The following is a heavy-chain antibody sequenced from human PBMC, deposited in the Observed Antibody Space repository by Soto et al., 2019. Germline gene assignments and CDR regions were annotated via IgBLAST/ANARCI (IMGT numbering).Heavy chain of an antibody. CDR2: IKEDGSEA. CDR1: GFVFRTYW. Sequence: GGSLRPSCAASGFVFRTYWMSWVRQAPGKGLEWVANIKEDGSEANYVDSVKGRFAVSRDKDTNSLYLQLNSLTPEDTAVYYCARSRRQWFGGTLSYYFDFWGQGTLVTVSS. J-gene: IGHJ4*02. CDR3: ARSRRQWFGGTLSYYFDF. D-gene: IGHD3-10*01. V-gene: IGHV3-7*01.